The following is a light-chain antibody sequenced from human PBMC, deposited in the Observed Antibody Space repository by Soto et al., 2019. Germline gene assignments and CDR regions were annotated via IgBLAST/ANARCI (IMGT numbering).Light chain of an antibody. V-gene: IGKV3-20*01. CDR3: QKYGSSPYT. CDR1: QSVTGTN. J-gene: IGKJ2*01. Sequence: EIVLTQSPGTLSLSPGERATLSCRASQSVTGTNLAWYQQKPGQAPRLLIYSASSRPPGIPDSFSGSGSGTDFTLTSNRLEPEDFAVYYCQKYGSSPYTFGQGTKLEIK. CDR2: SAS.